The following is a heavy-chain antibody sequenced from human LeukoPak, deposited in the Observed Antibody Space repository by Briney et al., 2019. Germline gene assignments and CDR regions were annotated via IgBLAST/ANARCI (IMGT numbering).Heavy chain of an antibody. CDR1: GGSISSYY. D-gene: IGHD2-15*01. J-gene: IGHJ6*03. CDR2: IYTSGST. Sequence: PETLSLTCTVSGGSISSYYWSWIRQPAGKGLEWIGRIYTSGSTNYNPSLKSRVTMSVDTSKNQFSLKLSSVTAADTAVYYCARIPVGYCSGGSCYYYYYMDVWGKGTTVTVSS. V-gene: IGHV4-4*07. CDR3: ARIPVGYCSGGSCYYYYYMDV.